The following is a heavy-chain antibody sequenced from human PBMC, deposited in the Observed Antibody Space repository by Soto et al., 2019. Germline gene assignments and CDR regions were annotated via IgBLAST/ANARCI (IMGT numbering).Heavy chain of an antibody. D-gene: IGHD6-13*01. V-gene: IGHV3-23*01. J-gene: IGHJ4*02. Sequence: EVQLLESGGGLVQPGGSLRLSCAASGFTFINYAMTWVRQAPGKGLEWVSVITGSGGGTYFVDSVKGRFTIARDNSKNTVYLQMNSLIAEDTAVYYCANRPLTAAGFDYWGQGTLVTVSS. CDR3: ANRPLTAAGFDY. CDR1: GFTFINYA. CDR2: ITGSGGGT.